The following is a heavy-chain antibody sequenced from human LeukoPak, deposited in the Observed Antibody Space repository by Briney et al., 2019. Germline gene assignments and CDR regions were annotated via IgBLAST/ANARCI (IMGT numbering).Heavy chain of an antibody. V-gene: IGHV4-59*11. CDR2: ISYIGGT. CDR3: ARDLVTVTKGFDI. Sequence: SEALSLTCAFPDYSFSSHYWTWIRQPPGEGLEWNGSISYIGGTNYNPPVKSRVTISIVTSKNQFSLKLTAVTAADETVYYCARDLVTVTKGFDIWGQGTMVSVSS. J-gene: IGHJ3*02. D-gene: IGHD4-17*01. CDR1: DYSFSSHY.